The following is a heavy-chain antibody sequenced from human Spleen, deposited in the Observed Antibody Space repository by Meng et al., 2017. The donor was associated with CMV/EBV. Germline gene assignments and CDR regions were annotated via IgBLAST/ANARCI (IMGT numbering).Heavy chain of an antibody. J-gene: IGHJ5*02. CDR1: EFTFSGYD. CDR2: ISSLGITT. CDR3: AKITPTYYYGSGSYYDGLEGFDP. D-gene: IGHD3-10*01. Sequence: GESLKISCSASEFTFSGYDMNWVRQAPGKGLEWVSFISSLGITTDYADSVKGRFTISRDDAKNSLYLQMDSLRGEDTAVYYCAKITPTYYYGSGSYYDGLEGFDPWGQGTLVTVSS. V-gene: IGHV3-48*03.